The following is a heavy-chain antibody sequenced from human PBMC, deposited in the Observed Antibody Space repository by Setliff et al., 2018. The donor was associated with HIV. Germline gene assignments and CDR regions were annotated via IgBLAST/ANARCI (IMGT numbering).Heavy chain of an antibody. Sequence: PGGSLRLSCAASGFTFSSYSMNWVRQAPGKGLEWVSSIIISNSYIYYADSVKGRFTISRDNAKNSLYLQMNSLRAEDTALYYCARTKTLGAFDIWGQGTMVTVSS. CDR2: IIISNSYI. CDR1: GFTFSSYS. J-gene: IGHJ3*02. V-gene: IGHV3-21*01. D-gene: IGHD2-8*01. CDR3: ARTKTLGAFDI.